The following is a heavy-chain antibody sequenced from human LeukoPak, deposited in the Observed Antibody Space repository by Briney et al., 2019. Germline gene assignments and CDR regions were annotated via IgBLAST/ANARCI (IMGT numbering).Heavy chain of an antibody. CDR1: GYTFTSYG. Sequence: ASVNVSCKASGYTFTSYGISWVRQAPGQGLEWMGWISAYNGNTNYAQKLQGRVTMTTDTSTSTAYMELRSLRSDDTAVYYCARDKTQLWFVLNDAFDIWGQGTMVTVSS. J-gene: IGHJ3*02. D-gene: IGHD3-10*01. CDR2: ISAYNGNT. V-gene: IGHV1-18*01. CDR3: ARDKTQLWFVLNDAFDI.